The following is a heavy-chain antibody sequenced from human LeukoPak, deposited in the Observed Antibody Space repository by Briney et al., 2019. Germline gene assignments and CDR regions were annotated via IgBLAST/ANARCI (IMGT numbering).Heavy chain of an antibody. CDR1: GFTFSSYS. CDR3: ARDLDSSGYYEVDY. V-gene: IGHV3-21*01. D-gene: IGHD3-22*01. J-gene: IGHJ4*02. Sequence: GGPLRLSCAASGFTFSSYSMNWVRQAPGKGLEWVSSISSSSSYIYYADSVKGRFTISRDNAKNSLYLQMNSLRAEDTAVYYCARDLDSSGYYEVDYWGQGTLVTVSS. CDR2: ISSSSSYI.